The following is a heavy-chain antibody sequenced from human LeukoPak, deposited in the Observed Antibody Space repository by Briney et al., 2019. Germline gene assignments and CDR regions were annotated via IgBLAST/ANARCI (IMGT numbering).Heavy chain of an antibody. CDR1: GFTFSDYY. J-gene: IGHJ4*02. D-gene: IGHD3-9*01. Sequence: GGSLRLSCAASGFTFSDYYMSWIRQAPGKGLEWVSYISSSSSYTNYADSVKGRFTISRDNAKNSLYLQMNSLRAEDTAVYYCGRDDSPLRYFDWPIDYWGQGTLVTVSS. CDR3: GRDDSPLRYFDWPIDY. CDR2: ISSSSSYT. V-gene: IGHV3-11*06.